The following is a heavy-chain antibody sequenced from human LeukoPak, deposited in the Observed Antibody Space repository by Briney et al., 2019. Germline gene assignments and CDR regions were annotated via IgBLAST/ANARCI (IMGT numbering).Heavy chain of an antibody. J-gene: IGHJ4*02. CDR2: LNPNSGDT. CDR1: GYTFTDYY. CDR3: ARGRNIEMTTMSGGSDY. V-gene: IGHV1-2*02. D-gene: IGHD5-24*01. Sequence: ASVKVSCKASGYTFTDYYMHWARQAPGQGLEWMGWLNPNSGDTNYAQKFQGRVSMTRDTSISTAYMDLSDLRSDDTAVYYCARGRNIEMTTMSGGSDYWGQGTLVTVSS.